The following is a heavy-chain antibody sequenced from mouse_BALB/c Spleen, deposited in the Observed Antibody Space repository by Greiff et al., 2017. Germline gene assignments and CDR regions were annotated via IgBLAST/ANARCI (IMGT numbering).Heavy chain of an antibody. CDR3: ARGDSYYGSSLYFDV. CDR2: ISTYYGDA. D-gene: IGHD1-1*01. V-gene: IGHV1S137*01. Sequence: QVQLQQSGAELVRPGVSVKISCKGSGYTFTDYAMHWVKQSHAKSLEWIGVISTYYGDASYNQKFKGKATMTVDKSSSTAYMELARLTSEDSAIYYCARGDSYYGSSLYFDVWGAGTTVTVSS. CDR1: GYTFTDYA. J-gene: IGHJ1*01.